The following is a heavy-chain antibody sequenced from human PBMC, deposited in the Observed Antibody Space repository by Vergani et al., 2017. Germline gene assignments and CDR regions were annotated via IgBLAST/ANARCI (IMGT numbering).Heavy chain of an antibody. Sequence: QVQLQQWGAGLLKPSETLSLTCAVYGGSFSGYYWSWIRQPPGKGLEWIGEINHSGSTNYNPSLKSRVTISVDTSKNQFSLKLSSVTAADTAVYYCARLGYQLLQADWFDPWGQGTLVTVSS. J-gene: IGHJ5*02. CDR2: INHSGST. D-gene: IGHD2-2*01. V-gene: IGHV4-34*01. CDR1: GGSFSGYY. CDR3: ARLGYQLLQADWFDP.